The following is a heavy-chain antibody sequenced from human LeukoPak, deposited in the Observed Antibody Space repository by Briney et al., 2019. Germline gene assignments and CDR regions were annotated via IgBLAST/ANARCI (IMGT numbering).Heavy chain of an antibody. D-gene: IGHD1-7*01. J-gene: IGHJ4*02. V-gene: IGHV3-21*01. CDR2: ISSSSSYI. CDR3: ATINWNYVVGSDY. Sequence: GGSLRLSCAASGFTFSSYSMNWVRQAPGKGLEWVSSISSSSSYIYYADSVKGRFTISRDNAKNSLYLQMNSLRAEDTAVYYCATINWNYVVGSDYWGPGTLVTVSS. CDR1: GFTFSSYS.